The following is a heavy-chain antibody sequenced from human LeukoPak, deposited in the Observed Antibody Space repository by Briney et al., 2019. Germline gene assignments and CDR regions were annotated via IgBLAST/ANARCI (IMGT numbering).Heavy chain of an antibody. CDR2: IKTDGSIT. CDR3: ARDLYPSYSGSSSRGAFDI. V-gene: IGHV3-74*01. D-gene: IGHD1-26*01. J-gene: IGHJ3*02. CDR1: GFSFSVFW. Sequence: GGSLRLSCAASGFSFSVFWMHWVRQVPGKGPVWVSRIKTDGSITDYADSVKGRFTISRDNAKNTLYLQMNSLRAEDTAVYYCARDLYPSYSGSSSRGAFDIWGQGTMVTVSS.